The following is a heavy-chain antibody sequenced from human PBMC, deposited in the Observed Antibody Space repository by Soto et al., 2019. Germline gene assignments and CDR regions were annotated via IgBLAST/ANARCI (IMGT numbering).Heavy chain of an antibody. CDR2: ISGSGGST. V-gene: IGHV3-23*01. Sequence: EVQLLESGGGLVQPGGSLRLSCAASGFTFSSYAMSWVRQAPGKGLEWVSAISGSGGSTYYADSVKGRFTISRENSKNSLYLQMNSLRDEDTAVYYCARVIWSGHLTSDLWGQGTLVTVSS. J-gene: IGHJ5*02. CDR1: GFTFSSYA. CDR3: ARVIWSGHLTSDL. D-gene: IGHD3-3*01.